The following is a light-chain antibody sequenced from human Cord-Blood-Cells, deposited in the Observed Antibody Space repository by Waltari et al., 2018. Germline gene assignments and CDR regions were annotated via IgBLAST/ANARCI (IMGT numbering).Light chain of an antibody. Sequence: DIVLTQSPGTLSLSPGERATLPCRASQSVSSSYLAWYQQKPGQAPRLLIYGASSRATGIPDRFSGSGSGTDFTLTISRLEPEDFAVYYCQQYGSSLMYTFGQGTKLEIK. CDR3: QQYGSSLMYT. V-gene: IGKV3-20*01. CDR1: QSVSSSY. CDR2: GAS. J-gene: IGKJ2*01.